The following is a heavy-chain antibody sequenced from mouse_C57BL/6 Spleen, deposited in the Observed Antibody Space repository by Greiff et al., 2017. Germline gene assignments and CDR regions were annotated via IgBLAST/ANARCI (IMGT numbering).Heavy chain of an antibody. CDR2: IDPSDSYT. V-gene: IGHV1-69*01. CDR3: ARGIYYDYEAWFAY. Sequence: VQLQQPGAELVMPGASVKLSCKASGYTFTSYWMHWVKQRPGQGLEWIGEIDPSDSYTNYNQKFKGKSTLTVDKSPSTAYMQLSRLTSVDSAVYYCARGIYYDYEAWFAYWGQGTLVTVSA. CDR1: GYTFTSYW. D-gene: IGHD2-4*01. J-gene: IGHJ3*01.